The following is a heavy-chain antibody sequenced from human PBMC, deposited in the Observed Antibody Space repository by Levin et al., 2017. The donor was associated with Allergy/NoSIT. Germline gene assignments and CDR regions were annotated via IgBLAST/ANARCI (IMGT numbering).Heavy chain of an antibody. CDR2: IYYSGST. Sequence: GSLRLSCTVSGGSISSSSYYWGWIRQPPGKGLEWIGSIYYSGSTYYNPSLKSRVTISVDTSKNQFSLKLSSVTAADTAVYYCARHKKDCSGGSCSRMYYYYMDVWGKGTTVTVSS. D-gene: IGHD2-15*01. J-gene: IGHJ6*03. CDR3: ARHKKDCSGGSCSRMYYYYMDV. V-gene: IGHV4-39*01. CDR1: GGSISSSSYY.